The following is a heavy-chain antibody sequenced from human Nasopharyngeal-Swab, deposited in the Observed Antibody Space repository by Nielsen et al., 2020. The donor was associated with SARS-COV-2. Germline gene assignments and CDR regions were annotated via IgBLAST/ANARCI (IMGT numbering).Heavy chain of an antibody. CDR3: ARAVVLGKFDY. V-gene: IGHV1-8*01. J-gene: IGHJ4*02. Sequence: ASVKVSCKASGYTFTSYDINWVRQATGQGLEWMGWMNPNSGNTGYAQKFQGRVTMTRNTSIRTAYMELSCLRSEDTAVYYCARAVVLGKFDYWGQGTLVTVSS. CDR2: MNPNSGNT. CDR1: GYTFTSYD. D-gene: IGHD4-23*01.